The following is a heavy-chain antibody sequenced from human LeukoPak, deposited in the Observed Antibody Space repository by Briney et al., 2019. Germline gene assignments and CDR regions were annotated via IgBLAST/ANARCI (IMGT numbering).Heavy chain of an antibody. J-gene: IGHJ4*02. CDR1: GGSISSSSYY. D-gene: IGHD3-22*01. CDR3: ARQRAERITMIVVFDY. CDR2: IYYSGST. Sequence: PSETLSLTCTVSGGSISSSSYYWGWSRQPPGKGLEWIGSIYYSGSTYYNPSLKSRVTISVDTSKNQFSLKLSSVTAADTAVYYCARQRAERITMIVVFDYWGQGTLVTVSS. V-gene: IGHV4-39*01.